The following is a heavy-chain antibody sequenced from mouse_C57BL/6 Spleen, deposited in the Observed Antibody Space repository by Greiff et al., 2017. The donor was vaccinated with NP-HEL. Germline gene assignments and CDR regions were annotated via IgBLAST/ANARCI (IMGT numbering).Heavy chain of an antibody. V-gene: IGHV1-61*01. CDR2: IYPSDSET. CDR3: ARGVAVGNYFDY. Sequence: QVQLQQSGAELVRPGSSVKLSCKASGYTFTSYWMDWVKQRLGQGLEWIGNIYPSDSETHYNQKFKDKATLTVDKSSSTAYMQLSSLTSEDSAVYYCARGVAVGNYFDYWGQGTTLTVSS. CDR1: GYTFTSYW. J-gene: IGHJ2*01. D-gene: IGHD1-1*02.